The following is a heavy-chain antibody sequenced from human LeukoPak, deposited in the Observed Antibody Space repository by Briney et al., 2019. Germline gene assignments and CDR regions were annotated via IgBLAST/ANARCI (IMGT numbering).Heavy chain of an antibody. V-gene: IGHV1-69*13. CDR3: ALDSTYYYDSSGYYYFDY. Sequence: ASVKVSCKASGGTFSSYAISWVRQAPGQGLEWMGGIIPIFGTANYAQKFQGRVTITADESTSTAYMKLSSLRSEDTAVYYCALDSTYYYDSSGYYYFDYWGQGTLVTVSS. CDR1: GGTFSSYA. D-gene: IGHD3-22*01. CDR2: IIPIFGTA. J-gene: IGHJ4*02.